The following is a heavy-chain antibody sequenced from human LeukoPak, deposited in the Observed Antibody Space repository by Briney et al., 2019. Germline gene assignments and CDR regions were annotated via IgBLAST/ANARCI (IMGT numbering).Heavy chain of an antibody. J-gene: IGHJ4*02. V-gene: IGHV3-30*02. Sequence: GGSLRLSCAASGFTFSSYGMHWVRQAPGKGLEWVAFIRYDGSNKYYADSVKGRFTISRDNSKNTLYLQMNSLRAEDTAVYYRASRAAPFDHFDYWGQGTLVTVSS. CDR1: GFTFSSYG. CDR3: ASRAAPFDHFDY. D-gene: IGHD3-9*01. CDR2: IRYDGSNK.